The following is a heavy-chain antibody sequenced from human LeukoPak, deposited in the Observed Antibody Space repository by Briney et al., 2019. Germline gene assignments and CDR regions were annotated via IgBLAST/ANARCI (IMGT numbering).Heavy chain of an antibody. CDR1: GYTFTGYY. CDR2: INPNSGGT. V-gene: IGHV1-2*02. D-gene: IGHD3-10*01. CDR3: ARAYYGSGSAFDY. Sequence: GASVKASCKASGYTFTGYYMHWVRQAPGQGLEWMGWINPNSGGTNYAQKFQGRVTMTRDTSISTAYMELSRLRSDDTAVYYCARAYYGSGSAFDYWGQGTLVTVSS. J-gene: IGHJ4*02.